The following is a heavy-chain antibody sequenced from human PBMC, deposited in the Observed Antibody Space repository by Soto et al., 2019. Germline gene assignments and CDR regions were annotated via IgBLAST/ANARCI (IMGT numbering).Heavy chain of an antibody. CDR3: AKSGGASPYYFDY. CDR1: AFTFNTYA. J-gene: IGHJ4*02. CDR2: ISVSGGGT. D-gene: IGHD1-26*01. Sequence: EVQLLESGGGLVQPGGSLRLSCAASAFTFNTYAMGWVRQAPGKGLEWVSAISVSGGGTYYADSVKGRFTISRDTSKNTRYLQMNSLRADDTAVYYCAKSGGASPYYFDYWGRGTLVTVSS. V-gene: IGHV3-23*01.